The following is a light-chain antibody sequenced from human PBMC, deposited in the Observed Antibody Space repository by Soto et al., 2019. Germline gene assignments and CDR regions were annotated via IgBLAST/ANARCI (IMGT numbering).Light chain of an antibody. J-gene: IGKJ3*01. CDR3: QQYYSGPPFT. V-gene: IGKV4-1*01. Sequence: DIVMTQSPDSLAVSLGERATINCKSSQSILYNSNNLNYLAWYQQKTGQPPKLLIYWASTRESGVPARFSGNGSGTDFNLTISSLQAEDVAVYYCQQYYSGPPFTFGPGTKVNIK. CDR2: WAS. CDR1: QSILYNSNNLNY.